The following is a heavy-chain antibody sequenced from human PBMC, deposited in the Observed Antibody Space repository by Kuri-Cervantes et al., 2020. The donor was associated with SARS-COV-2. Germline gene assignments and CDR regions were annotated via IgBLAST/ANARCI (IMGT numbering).Heavy chain of an antibody. CDR1: GYTFTSYG. V-gene: IGHV1-18*01. CDR3: ARVEDSGSYPFDY. J-gene: IGHJ4*02. D-gene: IGHD1-26*01. CDR2: ISAYNGNT. Sequence: ASVTVSCKASGYTFTSYGISWVRQAPGQGLEWMGWISAYNGNTNYAQKLQGRVTMTTDTSTSTAYMELSSLRSEDTAVYYCARVEDSGSYPFDYWGQGTLVTVSS.